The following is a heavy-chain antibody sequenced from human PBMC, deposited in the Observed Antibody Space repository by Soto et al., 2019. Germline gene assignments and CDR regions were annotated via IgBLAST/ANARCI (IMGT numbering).Heavy chain of an antibody. D-gene: IGHD6-6*01. J-gene: IGHJ4*02. Sequence: SGDAFNTSGIILVRKATAQGLEWMGGIVPFFGLSNNAQKFQGRVTISADESTNTAYMELSSLRSDDTAVYYCAITLAARLHYYFFDYSGQGTLVTVSA. V-gene: IGHV1-69*01. CDR3: AITLAARLHYYFFDY. CDR1: GDAFNTSG. CDR2: IVPFFGLS.